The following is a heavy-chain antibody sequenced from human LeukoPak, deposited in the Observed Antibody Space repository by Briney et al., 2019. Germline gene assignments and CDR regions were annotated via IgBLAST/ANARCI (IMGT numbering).Heavy chain of an antibody. CDR3: ASRDHAAAGTDY. CDR2: ISHDGANT. Sequence: GGSLRLSCAASGFTFSSYAMHWVRQAPGKGLEWVAVISHDGANTNYADSVKGRFTISRDNSKNTLYLQMNSLRTEDTAVYYCASRDHAAAGTDYWGQGTLVTVSS. V-gene: IGHV3-30-3*01. J-gene: IGHJ4*02. D-gene: IGHD6-13*01. CDR1: GFTFSSYA.